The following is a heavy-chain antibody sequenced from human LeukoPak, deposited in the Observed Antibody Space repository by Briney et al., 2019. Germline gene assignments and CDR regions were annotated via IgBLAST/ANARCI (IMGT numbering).Heavy chain of an antibody. CDR3: ASRVGALDY. CDR2: ISSSSSAI. V-gene: IGHV3-48*01. J-gene: IGHJ4*02. D-gene: IGHD1-26*01. Sequence: GGSLRLSCAASGFTFSSYSMNWVRQAAGKGLEWISYISSSSSAIFYADSVKGRFTISRDNAKNSLYLQMSSLRAEDTAVYYCASRVGALDYWGQGTLVTISS. CDR1: GFTFSSYS.